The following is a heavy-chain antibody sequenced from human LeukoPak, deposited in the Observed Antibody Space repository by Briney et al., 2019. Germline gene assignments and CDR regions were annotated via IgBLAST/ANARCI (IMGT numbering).Heavy chain of an antibody. V-gene: IGHV3-9*03. D-gene: IGHD6-13*01. CDR3: AKGGYSNSPGYMDV. CDR1: GFTFSNYG. J-gene: IGHJ6*03. CDR2: ISWNSGSR. Sequence: GGTLRLSCAASGFTFSNYGMSWVRQAPGKGLEWVSGISWNSGSRAYADSVKGRFTISRDNVKNSLYLQMNSLRAEDMALYYCAKGGYSNSPGYMDVWGKGTTVTVSS.